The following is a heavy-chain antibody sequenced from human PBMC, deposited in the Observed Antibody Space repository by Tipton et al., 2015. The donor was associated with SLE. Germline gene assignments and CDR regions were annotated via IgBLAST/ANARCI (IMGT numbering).Heavy chain of an antibody. CDR1: GGSIISSSW. D-gene: IGHD3-22*01. Sequence: TLSLTCAVSGGSIISSSWWSWVRQPPGKGLEWIGDIYHSESPNYNPSLKSRVTISVDTSKNQFSLKLSSVTAADTAVYYCARDEYRYDGTGYHLLGHFDYWGQGTLVTVSS. V-gene: IGHV4-4*02. J-gene: IGHJ4*02. CDR2: IYHSESP. CDR3: ARDEYRYDGTGYHLLGHFDY.